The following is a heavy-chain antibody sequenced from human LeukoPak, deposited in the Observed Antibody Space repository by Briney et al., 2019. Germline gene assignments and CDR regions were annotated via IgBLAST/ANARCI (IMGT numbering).Heavy chain of an antibody. D-gene: IGHD4-17*01. CDR3: ARVVDYGDYGSPGYYYYMDV. CDR2: IYYSGNT. J-gene: IGHJ6*03. CDR1: GGTISSYY. V-gene: IGHV4-59*01. Sequence: SETLSLTCTVSGGTISSYYWSWIRQPPGKGLDWIGYIYYSGNTKYNPSLKSRVTISVDTSKNQFSLKLSSVTAADTAVYYCARVVDYGDYGSPGYYYYMDVWGKGTTVTVSS.